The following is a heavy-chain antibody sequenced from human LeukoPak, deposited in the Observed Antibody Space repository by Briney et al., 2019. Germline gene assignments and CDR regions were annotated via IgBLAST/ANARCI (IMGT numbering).Heavy chain of an antibody. Sequence: SVKVSCKTSGGTFNSYAISWVRQAPGQGLEWMGGITAVFRSVNYAQRFQGRVTITADEFMRTVYMELSSLRSEDTAVYYCARVPLHDRNDYYYPHWGQGTVVTVSS. CDR2: ITAVFRSV. V-gene: IGHV1-69*13. J-gene: IGHJ1*01. D-gene: IGHD3-22*01. CDR1: GGTFNSYA. CDR3: ARVPLHDRNDYYYPH.